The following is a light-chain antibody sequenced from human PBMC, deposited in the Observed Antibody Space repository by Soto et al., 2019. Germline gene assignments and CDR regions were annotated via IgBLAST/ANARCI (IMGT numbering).Light chain of an antibody. CDR1: QSVSSN. CDR2: GAS. Sequence: EIVMTQSPATLSVSPGERATLSCRASQSVSSNLAWYHQKPGQAPRLLIYGASSRATGIPDRFSGSGSGTDFTLTISRLEPEDFAVYYCQQYAGSRTFGQGTKVDI. CDR3: QQYAGSRT. J-gene: IGKJ1*01. V-gene: IGKV3-20*01.